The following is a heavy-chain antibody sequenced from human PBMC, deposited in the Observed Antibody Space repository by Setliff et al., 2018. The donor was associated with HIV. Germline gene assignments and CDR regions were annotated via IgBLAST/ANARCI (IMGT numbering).Heavy chain of an antibody. Sequence: SETLSLTCDVYGGSLDNYYWTWMRQAPGKGLEWIGEIVDSGATFYNSSLQSRVTISLDTPRERFSLKLRSVTAADTAVYYCARARSCSGGTCLIYYYYYYGMDVWGQGTTVTVSS. J-gene: IGHJ6*02. CDR2: IVDSGAT. V-gene: IGHV4-34*12. CDR3: ARARSCSGGTCLIYYYYYYGMDV. CDR1: GGSLDNYY. D-gene: IGHD3-16*01.